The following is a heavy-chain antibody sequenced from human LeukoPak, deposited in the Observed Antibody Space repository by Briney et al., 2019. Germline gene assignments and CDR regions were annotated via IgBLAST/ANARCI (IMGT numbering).Heavy chain of an antibody. CDR2: INPSGGST. V-gene: IGHV1-46*01. CDR3: ARDSGNFHYDMDV. Sequence: ASVKVSCKASGYTLTSYYLHWVRQAPGQGLEWMAIINPSGGSTSHAQKFQGRITMTRDTSTSTVYMELSSLRSEDTAVYYCARDSGNFHYDMDVWGQGTTVIVSS. J-gene: IGHJ6*02. CDR1: GYTLTSYY. D-gene: IGHD3-10*01.